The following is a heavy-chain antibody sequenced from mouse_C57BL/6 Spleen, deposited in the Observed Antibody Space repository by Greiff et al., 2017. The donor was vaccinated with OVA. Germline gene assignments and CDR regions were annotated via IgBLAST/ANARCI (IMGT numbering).Heavy chain of an antibody. Sequence: QVQLQQPGAELVKPGASVKLSCKASGYTFTSYWMHWVKQRPGRGLEWIGRIDPNSGGTKYNEKFKSKATLTVDKPSSTAYMQLSSLTSEDSAVYYCARTLITTVVATDLYYYAMDYWGQGTSVTVSS. J-gene: IGHJ4*01. D-gene: IGHD1-1*01. V-gene: IGHV1-72*01. CDR1: GYTFTSYW. CDR2: IDPNSGGT. CDR3: ARTLITTVVATDLYYYAMDY.